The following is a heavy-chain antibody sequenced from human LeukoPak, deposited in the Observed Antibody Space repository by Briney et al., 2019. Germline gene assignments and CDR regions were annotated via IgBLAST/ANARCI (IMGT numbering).Heavy chain of an antibody. Sequence: GGSLRLSCAASGFTVSSNYMSWVRQAPGKGLEWVSVIYSGGSTNYADSVKGRFTMSRDNSKNTLYLQMNSLRAEDTAVYYCARVRSGFQDAFDIWGQGTMVTVSS. CDR3: ARVRSGFQDAFDI. CDR1: GFTVSSNY. CDR2: IYSGGST. J-gene: IGHJ3*02. D-gene: IGHD6-25*01. V-gene: IGHV3-66*01.